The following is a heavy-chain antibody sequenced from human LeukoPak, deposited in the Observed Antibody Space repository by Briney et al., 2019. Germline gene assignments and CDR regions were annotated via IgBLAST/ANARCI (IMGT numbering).Heavy chain of an antibody. V-gene: IGHV1-69*04. CDR1: GGTFSSYT. J-gene: IGHJ3*02. CDR2: IIPILGIA. CDR3: AREDPQSRAFDI. Sequence: GASVKVSCKASGGTFSSYTISWVRQAPGQGLEWIGRIIPILGIANYAQKFQGRVTITADKSTSTAYMELSSLRSEDTAVYYCAREDPQSRAFDIWGQGTMVTVSS.